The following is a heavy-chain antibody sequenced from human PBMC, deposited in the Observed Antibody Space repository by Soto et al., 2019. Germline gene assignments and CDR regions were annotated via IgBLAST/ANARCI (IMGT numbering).Heavy chain of an antibody. V-gene: IGHV2-5*02. CDR3: AHSSSRWPLGY. D-gene: IGHD4-17*01. J-gene: IGHJ4*02. CDR2: IYWDDDK. CDR1: GYSLSTSGVG. Sequence: HITLKESGPTLVKPTQTLTLTWTFSGYSLSTSGVGVVWIRQPPRKALEWLALIYWDDDKRYSPSLKSRLTITKDTSKNQVVLTVSNMDPVDTATYYCAHSSSRWPLGYWGQGTLVTVSS.